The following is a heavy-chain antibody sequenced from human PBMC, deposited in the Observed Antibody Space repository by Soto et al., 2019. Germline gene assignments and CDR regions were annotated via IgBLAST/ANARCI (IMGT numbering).Heavy chain of an antibody. CDR2: ISYDGSNK. Sequence: GGSLRLSCAASGFTFSSYAMHWVRQAPGKGLEWVAVISYDGSNKYYADSVKGRFTISRDNSKNTLYLQMNSLRAEDTAVYYCARELKEDYYYGMDVWGQGTTVTVSS. J-gene: IGHJ6*02. CDR1: GFTFSSYA. V-gene: IGHV3-30-3*01. CDR3: ARELKEDYYYGMDV.